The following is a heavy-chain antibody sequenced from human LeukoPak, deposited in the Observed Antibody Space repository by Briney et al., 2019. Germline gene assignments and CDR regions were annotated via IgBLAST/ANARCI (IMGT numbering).Heavy chain of an antibody. CDR1: GGSISSYY. CDR3: ARRYCSSTSCYRGWFDP. V-gene: IGHV4-59*08. Sequence: SETLSLTCTVSGGSISSYYWSWIRQPPGKGLEWIGYIYYSGSTNYNPSLKSRVTISVDTSKNQFSLKLSSVTAADTAVYYCARRYCSSTSCYRGWFDPWGQGTLATVSS. D-gene: IGHD2-2*01. J-gene: IGHJ5*02. CDR2: IYYSGST.